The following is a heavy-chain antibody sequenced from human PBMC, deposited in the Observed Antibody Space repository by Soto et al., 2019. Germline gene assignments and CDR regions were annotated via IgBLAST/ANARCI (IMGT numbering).Heavy chain of an antibody. J-gene: IGHJ6*02. CDR2: INAGNGNT. D-gene: IGHD3-10*01. V-gene: IGHV1-3*01. Sequence: ASVKVSCKASGYSFTSYAIHWMRQAPGQRLEWMGWINAGNGNTKVPQKFQGRATMTRDTSTSTAYMELRSLRSDDTAVYYCARVRITMVRGVPYYYYGMDVWGQGTTVTVSS. CDR3: ARVRITMVRGVPYYYYGMDV. CDR1: GYSFTSYA.